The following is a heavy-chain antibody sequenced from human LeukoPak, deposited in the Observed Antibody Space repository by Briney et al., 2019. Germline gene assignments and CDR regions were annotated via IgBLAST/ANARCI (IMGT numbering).Heavy chain of an antibody. J-gene: IGHJ4*02. CDR1: GYTFTGYY. Sequence: ASVKVSCKASGYTFTGYYMHWVRQAPGQGLEWMGWINPNSGGTNYAQKLQGRVTMTTDTSTSTAYMELRSLRSDDTAVYYCARASPTGIAAAGDYWGQGTLVTVSS. D-gene: IGHD6-13*01. V-gene: IGHV1-2*02. CDR2: INPNSGGT. CDR3: ARASPTGIAAAGDY.